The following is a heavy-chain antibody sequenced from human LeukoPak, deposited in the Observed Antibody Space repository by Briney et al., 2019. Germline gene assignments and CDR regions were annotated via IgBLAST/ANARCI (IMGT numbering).Heavy chain of an antibody. CDR1: GVSISSHNYF. J-gene: IGHJ3*02. CDR3: ASGDYYESSGLGAFDI. V-gene: IGHV4-61*02. Sequence: TLSLTCTVSGVSISSHNYFWTWIRQPAGKGLEWIGRIYTSGSTNYNPSLKSRVTISLDMSKNQFSLELTSVTAADTAVYYCASGDYYESSGLGAFDIWGQGTMVTVSS. D-gene: IGHD3-22*01. CDR2: IYTSGST.